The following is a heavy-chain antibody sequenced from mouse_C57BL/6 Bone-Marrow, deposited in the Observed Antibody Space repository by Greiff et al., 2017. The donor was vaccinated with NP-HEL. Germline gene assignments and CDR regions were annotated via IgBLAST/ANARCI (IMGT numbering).Heavy chain of an antibody. CDR2: IDPENGDT. CDR3: TVTSFAY. V-gene: IGHV14-4*01. J-gene: IGHJ3*01. CDR1: GFNIKDDY. Sequence: EVQLQESGAELVRPGASVKLSCTASGFNIKDDYMHWVKQRPEQGLEWIGWIDPENGDTEYASKFQGKATITADTSSNTAYLQLSSLTSEDTAVYYCTVTSFAYWGQGTLVTVSA. D-gene: IGHD2-1*01.